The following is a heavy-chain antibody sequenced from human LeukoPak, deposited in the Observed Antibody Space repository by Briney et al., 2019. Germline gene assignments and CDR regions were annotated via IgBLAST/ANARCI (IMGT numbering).Heavy chain of an antibody. V-gene: IGHV1-69*13. J-gene: IGHJ4*02. CDR1: GYTFTNHG. Sequence: GASVKVSCKASGYTFTNHGMNWVRQAPGQGLEWMGGIIPIFGTANYAQKFQGRVTITADESTSTAYMELSSLRSEDTAVYYCARSNSKTWIQLPDYWGQGTLVTVSS. D-gene: IGHD5-18*01. CDR3: ARSNSKTWIQLPDY. CDR2: IIPIFGTA.